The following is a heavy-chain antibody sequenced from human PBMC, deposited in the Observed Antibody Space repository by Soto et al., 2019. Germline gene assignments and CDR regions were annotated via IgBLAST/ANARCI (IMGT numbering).Heavy chain of an antibody. V-gene: IGHV3-74*01. D-gene: IGHD4-17*01. CDR1: GFTFSSYW. CDR2: INSDGSST. Sequence: EVQLVESGGGLVQPGGSLRLSCAASGFTFSSYWMHWVRQAPGKGLVWVSRINSDGSSTSYADSVKGRFTISRDNAKNTLYLQMNRLRAEDTAVYYCARERDYGDYSGRDHYYYYGMDVWGQGTTVTVSS. CDR3: ARERDYGDYSGRDHYYYYGMDV. J-gene: IGHJ6*02.